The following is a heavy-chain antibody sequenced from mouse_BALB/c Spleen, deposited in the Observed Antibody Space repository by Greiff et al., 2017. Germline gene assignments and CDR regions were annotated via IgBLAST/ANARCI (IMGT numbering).Heavy chain of an antibody. CDR2: INPYNGDT. D-gene: IGHD2-2*01. CDR3: ARGTLSGYDEGDYAMDY. Sequence: VQLQQSGPELVKPGASVKISCKASGYSFTGYFMNWVMQSHGKSLEWIGRINPYNGDTFYNQKFKGKATLTVDKSSSTAHMELRSLASEDSAVYYCARGTLSGYDEGDYAMDYWGPGTSVTVSS. J-gene: IGHJ4*01. V-gene: IGHV1-20*02. CDR1: GYSFTGYF.